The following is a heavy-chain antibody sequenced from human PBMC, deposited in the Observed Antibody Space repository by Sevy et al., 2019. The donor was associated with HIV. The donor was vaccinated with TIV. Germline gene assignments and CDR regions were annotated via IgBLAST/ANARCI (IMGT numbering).Heavy chain of an antibody. Sequence: ASVKVSCKASGGTFSSYAISWVRQAPGQGLEWMGRIIPIFGTANYAQKFQGRVTITADESTSTAYMELSSLRSEDTAVYYCARKTPGAWGDAFDIWGQGTMVTVSS. CDR1: GGTFSSYA. D-gene: IGHD7-27*01. CDR3: ARKTPGAWGDAFDI. V-gene: IGHV1-69*13. CDR2: IIPIFGTA. J-gene: IGHJ3*02.